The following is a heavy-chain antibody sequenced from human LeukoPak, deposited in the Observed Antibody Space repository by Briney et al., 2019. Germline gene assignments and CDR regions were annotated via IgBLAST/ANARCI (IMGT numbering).Heavy chain of an antibody. CDR1: GFTFSDHY. D-gene: IGHD3-10*02. J-gene: IGHJ6*04. Sequence: GGSLRLSCATSGFTFSDHYMTWIRQAPGKGLQTVSYIYKGGDTIFYADSVRGRFTISRDNAESSLYLQMNSLRAEDTAVYYCAELGITMIGGVWGKGTTVTISS. CDR2: IYKGGDTI. CDR3: AELGITMIGGV. V-gene: IGHV3-11*04.